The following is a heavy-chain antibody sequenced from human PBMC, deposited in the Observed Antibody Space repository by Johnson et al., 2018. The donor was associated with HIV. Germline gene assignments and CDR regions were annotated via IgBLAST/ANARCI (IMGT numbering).Heavy chain of an antibody. D-gene: IGHD2-21*01. V-gene: IGHV3-30*18. Sequence: VQLVESGGGVVQPGRSLRLSCAASGFTFSDYGMHWVRQAPDKGLEWVAVISYDGSNKYYVDSVKGRFTISRDNSKNTLYLQMNSLRVEDTAVYYCAKVDCGGDTCAGFDPFNLWGQGTLVTVSS. CDR2: ISYDGSNK. CDR3: AKVDCGGDTCAGFDPFNL. CDR1: GFTFSDYG. J-gene: IGHJ3*01.